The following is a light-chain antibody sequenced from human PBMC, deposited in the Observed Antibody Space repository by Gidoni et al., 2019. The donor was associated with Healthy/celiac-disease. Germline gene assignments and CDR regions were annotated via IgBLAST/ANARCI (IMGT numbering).Light chain of an antibody. V-gene: IGLV2-14*01. CDR3: SSYTSSSTGV. Sequence: QSALTQPASVSGSPGQSITISCTGTSSDVGGYNYVLWYQQHPGKAPKLMIYDVSNRPSGVSNRFSGSKSGNTASLTISGLQAEDGADYYCSSYTSSSTGVFGGGTKLTVL. CDR2: DVS. J-gene: IGLJ2*01. CDR1: SSDVGGYNY.